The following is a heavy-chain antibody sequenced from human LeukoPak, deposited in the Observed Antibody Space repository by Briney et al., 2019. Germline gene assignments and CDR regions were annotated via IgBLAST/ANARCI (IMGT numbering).Heavy chain of an antibody. D-gene: IGHD6-19*01. CDR3: ARHLRPGVAGFDY. CDR1: GGSIHGYY. CDR2: IYYSGST. J-gene: IGHJ4*02. V-gene: IGHV4-59*08. Sequence: PSETLSLTCTVSGGSIHGYYWTWVRQPPGEGLKWIGFIYYSGSTQYNPSLKSRATILVDTSNNQFSLMLSSVTAADTAVYYCARHLRPGVAGFDYWGQGALVTVSS.